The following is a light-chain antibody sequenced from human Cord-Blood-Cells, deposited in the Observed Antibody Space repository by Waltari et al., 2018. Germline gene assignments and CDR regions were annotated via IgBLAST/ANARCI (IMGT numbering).Light chain of an antibody. J-gene: IGKJ5*01. V-gene: IGKV1-39*01. CDR3: QQSYRTLT. CDR1: QSISSY. Sequence: DIQMTQSPSSLSASVGDRVTITCRASQSISSYLNWYQQKPGKAPKLLIYAASSLQSGVPSRFSGSGYGTDFTLTISSLQPEDFATYYCQQSYRTLTFGQGTRLEIK. CDR2: AAS.